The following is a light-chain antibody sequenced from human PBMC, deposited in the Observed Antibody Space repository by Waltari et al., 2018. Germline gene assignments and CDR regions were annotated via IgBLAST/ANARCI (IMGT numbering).Light chain of an antibody. CDR1: QSLLHSNGNTY. V-gene: IGKV2-30*02. Sequence: DVAMTQSPLSLPITPGQPASMTCRSSQSLLHSNGNTYLTWFLQKPGQPPRRLIYKVSNRDSGVPDRFSGSGAGTDFTLKFSRVEAEDVGIYYCMQGTHFPYSFGQGTKVEIK. CDR3: MQGTHFPYS. J-gene: IGKJ2*03. CDR2: KVS.